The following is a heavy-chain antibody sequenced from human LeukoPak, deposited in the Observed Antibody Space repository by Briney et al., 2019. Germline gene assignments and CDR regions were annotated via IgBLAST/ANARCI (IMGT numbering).Heavy chain of an antibody. J-gene: IGHJ3*02. CDR2: INPTSGGT. Sequence: ASVTVSCKASGHTFSEYYVHWVRQAPGQGLEWMGWINPTSGGTNFAQKFQGRVTMTRDTSISTAYMELSRLRSDDTAVYYCARDRSGYGYDAFDIWGQGTMVTVSS. D-gene: IGHD5-12*01. V-gene: IGHV1-2*02. CDR3: ARDRSGYGYDAFDI. CDR1: GHTFSEYY.